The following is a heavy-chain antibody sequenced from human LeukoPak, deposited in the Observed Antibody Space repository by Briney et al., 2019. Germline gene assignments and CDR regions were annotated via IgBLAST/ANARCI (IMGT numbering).Heavy chain of an antibody. Sequence: ASVKVSCKASGYTFTGYYMHWVRQAPGQGLEWMGWINPNSGGTNYAQKSQGRVTMTTDTSISTAYMEVSRLRSDDTAVYYCARVRIGQQLDKYYYYAMDVWGQGTMVTVSS. V-gene: IGHV1-2*02. CDR3: ARVRIGQQLDKYYYYAMDV. CDR1: GYTFTGYY. CDR2: INPNSGGT. J-gene: IGHJ6*02. D-gene: IGHD6-13*01.